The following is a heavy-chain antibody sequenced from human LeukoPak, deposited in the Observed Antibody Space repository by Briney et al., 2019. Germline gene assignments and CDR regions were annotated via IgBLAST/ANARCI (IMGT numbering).Heavy chain of an antibody. J-gene: IGHJ3*02. V-gene: IGHV4-34*01. Sequence: NPSETLSLTCTVSGGSISSYCWSWIRQPPGEGLEWIGEINHSGSTNYNPSLKSRVTISVDTSKNQFSLKLSSVTAADTAVYYCARVAPTGAFDIWGQGTMVTVSS. CDR1: GGSISSYC. CDR3: ARVAPTGAFDI. CDR2: INHSGST.